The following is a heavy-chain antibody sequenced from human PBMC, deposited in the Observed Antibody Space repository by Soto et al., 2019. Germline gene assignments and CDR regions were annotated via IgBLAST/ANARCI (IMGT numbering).Heavy chain of an antibody. CDR1: GGSISSSSYY. V-gene: IGHV4-39*01. J-gene: IGHJ6*04. Sequence: SETLSLTCTVSGGSISSSSYYWGWIRQPPGKGLEWIGSISYSGSTYYNPSLKSRVTISVDTSKNQFSLKLRSVTAADTAVYYCARGGGYNFRSSPAPPRDVWGEGTKVTVPQ. CDR2: ISYSGST. CDR3: ARGGGYNFRSSPAPPRDV. D-gene: IGHD3-3*01.